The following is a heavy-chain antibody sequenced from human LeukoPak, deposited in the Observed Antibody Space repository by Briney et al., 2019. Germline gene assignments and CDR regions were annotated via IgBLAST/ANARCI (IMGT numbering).Heavy chain of an antibody. D-gene: IGHD5-12*01. CDR2: IYYSGST. J-gene: IGHJ4*02. Sequence: PSETLSLTCNVSGGSISRYYWSWIRQPPGKGLEWIGYIYYSGSTNYNPSLKSRVTISVDTSKNQFSLKLSSVTAADTAVYYCARASGGYALYYWGQGTLVTVSS. CDR3: ARASGGYALYY. V-gene: IGHV4-59*01. CDR1: GGSISRYY.